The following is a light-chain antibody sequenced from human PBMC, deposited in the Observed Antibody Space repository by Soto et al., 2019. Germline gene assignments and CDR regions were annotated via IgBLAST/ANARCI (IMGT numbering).Light chain of an antibody. Sequence: EIVLTQSSATLSLSPGERATLSCRDSQSVTSNALAWYQQKPGQAPRPLIYGVSSRATGIPDRFSGSGSGTDFTLTISSLEPEVFAVYYCQQRSKWPLTFGGGTKVELK. V-gene: IGKV3-11*01. J-gene: IGKJ4*01. CDR1: QSVTSN. CDR2: GVS. CDR3: QQRSKWPLT.